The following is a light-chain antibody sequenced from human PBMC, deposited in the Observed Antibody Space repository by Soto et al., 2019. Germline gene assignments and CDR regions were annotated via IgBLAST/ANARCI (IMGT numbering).Light chain of an antibody. CDR1: QSISNR. CDR3: QQRYSSHST. CDR2: AAS. V-gene: IGKV1-39*01. Sequence: DIQMTQSPSSLSASVEDRVIITCRASQSISNRLNWYQQKPGKAPKLLIFAASSLQSGVPSRFSGSRSGPDFSLTISSRQPDDFVTSYCQQRYSSHSTFGEGTKVEIK. J-gene: IGKJ1*01.